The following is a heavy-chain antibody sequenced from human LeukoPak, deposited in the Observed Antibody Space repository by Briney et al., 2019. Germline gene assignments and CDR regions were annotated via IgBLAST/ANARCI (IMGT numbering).Heavy chain of an antibody. CDR3: ARETQYSSGWYGGFDY. J-gene: IGHJ4*02. CDR1: GFTFSSYS. V-gene: IGHV3-21*01. CDR2: ISSSSRYI. D-gene: IGHD6-19*01. Sequence: GGSLRLSCAASGFTFSSYSMNWVRQAPGKGLEWVSSISSSSRYIYYADSVKGRFTIPSDNAKKALYLQMNSLRAEDTAVYYCARETQYSSGWYGGFDYWGQGTLVTVSS.